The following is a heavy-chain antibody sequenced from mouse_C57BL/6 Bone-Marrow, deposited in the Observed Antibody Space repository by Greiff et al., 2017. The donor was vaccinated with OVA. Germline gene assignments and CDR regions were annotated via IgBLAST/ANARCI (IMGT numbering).Heavy chain of an antibody. CDR1: GYTFTSYW. D-gene: IGHD2-13*01. J-gene: IGHJ4*01. Sequence: QVQLQQPGAELAKPGASVKLSCKASGYTFTSYWMHWVKQRPGQGLEWIGYINPSSGYTKYNQKFKDKATLTADKSSSTAYMQLSSLTYEDSAVYCWASYDSVFYYAVNDWGQGTSVSVSS. CDR2: INPSSGYT. V-gene: IGHV1-7*01. CDR3: ASYDSVFYYAVND.